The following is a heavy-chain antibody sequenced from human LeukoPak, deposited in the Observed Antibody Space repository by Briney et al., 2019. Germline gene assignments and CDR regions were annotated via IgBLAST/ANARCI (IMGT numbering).Heavy chain of an antibody. V-gene: IGHV4-4*07. Sequence: KPSETLSLTCTVAGASISSYYGNWIRQPAGKGLELIGRIYTSGSTNYNPSLKSRVTMSVDTSKNQFSLKLNSVTASDTAVYYCARDPCTHGVCYTFDYWGQGTLVTVSS. D-gene: IGHD2-8*01. J-gene: IGHJ4*02. CDR2: IYTSGST. CDR1: GASISSYY. CDR3: ARDPCTHGVCYTFDY.